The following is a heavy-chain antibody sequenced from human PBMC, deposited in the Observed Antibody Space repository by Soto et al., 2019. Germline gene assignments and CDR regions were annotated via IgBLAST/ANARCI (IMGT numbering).Heavy chain of an antibody. J-gene: IGHJ4*02. CDR3: ARDYDYFDH. CDR1: GGSVNSGSYF. Sequence: QVQLQESGPGLVKPSETLSLTCTVSGGSVNSGSYFWSWIRQTPGKGLEWNGYVYYTGRTSYNPSLKSRVTISADTSKNQVSLMLTSVTAADTALYYCARDYDYFDHWGQGILVTVSS. CDR2: VYYTGRT. D-gene: IGHD3-16*01. V-gene: IGHV4-61*01.